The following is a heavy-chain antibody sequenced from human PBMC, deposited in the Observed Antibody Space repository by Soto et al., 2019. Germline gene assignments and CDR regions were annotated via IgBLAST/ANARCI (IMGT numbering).Heavy chain of an antibody. CDR1: GGSVPSGSYF. V-gene: IGHV4-61*01. J-gene: IGHJ6*02. D-gene: IGHD3-22*01. Sequence: QVQLQESGPGLVKPSETLSLTCTVSGGSVPSGSYFWSWVRQPPGKGLEWIGHIYYSGSTNYNPSFASRVVISVDTSKNQFSLKLSSVTAADTAMYYCARAEWLSIQDYYYGMDVWGQGTTVTVSS. CDR2: IYYSGST. CDR3: ARAEWLSIQDYYYGMDV.